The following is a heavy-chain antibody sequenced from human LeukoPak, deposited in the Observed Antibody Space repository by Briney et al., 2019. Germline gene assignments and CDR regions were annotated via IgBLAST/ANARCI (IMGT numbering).Heavy chain of an antibody. V-gene: IGHV4-59*01. Sequence: PSETLSLTCTVSGDSLNGYYWSCIRQPPGKGLEWIGFIYSGGSTNYNPSLKSRVTISVHTSKNQFALRVNSVTAADTAVYYCARVLAEMAAVWRDDVFDIWGQGTMVTVSS. D-gene: IGHD5-24*01. CDR3: ARVLAEMAAVWRDDVFDI. CDR2: IYSGGST. CDR1: GDSLNGYY. J-gene: IGHJ3*02.